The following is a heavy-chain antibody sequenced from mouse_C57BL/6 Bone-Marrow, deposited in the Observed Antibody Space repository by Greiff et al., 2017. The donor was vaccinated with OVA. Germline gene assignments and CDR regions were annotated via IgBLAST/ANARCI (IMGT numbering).Heavy chain of an antibody. J-gene: IGHJ4*01. V-gene: IGHV5-4*01. CDR1: GFTFSSYA. CDR2: ISDGGSYT. CDR3: ARESRDAMDY. Sequence: EVKVEESGGGLVKPGGSLKLSCAASGFTFSSYAMSWVRQTPEKRLEWVATISDGGSYTYYPDNVKGRFTISRDNAKNNLYLQMSHLKSEDTAMYYCARESRDAMDYWGQGTSVTVSS.